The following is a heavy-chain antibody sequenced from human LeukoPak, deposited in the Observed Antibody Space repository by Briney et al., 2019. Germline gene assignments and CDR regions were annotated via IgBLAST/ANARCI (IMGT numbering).Heavy chain of an antibody. V-gene: IGHV3-53*01. D-gene: IGHD4-17*01. CDR1: GLTVSRNY. Sequence: GGSLRLSCASSGLTVSRNYMSWVRQAPGKGPQWVSVIYAVYSGATTHYADSVKGRFTISRDNSKNTLFLQMDSLRAEDTAVYYCATVADFGDYYFDYWGQGTLVTVSS. CDR2: IYAVYSGATT. J-gene: IGHJ4*02. CDR3: ATVADFGDYYFDY.